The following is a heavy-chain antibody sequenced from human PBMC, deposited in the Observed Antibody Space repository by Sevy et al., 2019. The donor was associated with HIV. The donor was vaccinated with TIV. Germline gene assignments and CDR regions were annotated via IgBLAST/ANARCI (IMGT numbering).Heavy chain of an antibody. J-gene: IGHJ4*02. CDR2: IRSKTAGGTT. CDR3: ATNVVVVAAKIRDY. D-gene: IGHD2-15*01. V-gene: IGHV3-15*01. Sequence: GGSLRLSCPASGFTFSNAWMSWVRQAPGKGLEWVGHIRSKTAGGTTDYAAPVKGRFTISRDDSKNTLYLQMNSLKTEDTAVYYCATNVVVVAAKIRDYWGQGTLVTVSS. CDR1: GFTFSNAW.